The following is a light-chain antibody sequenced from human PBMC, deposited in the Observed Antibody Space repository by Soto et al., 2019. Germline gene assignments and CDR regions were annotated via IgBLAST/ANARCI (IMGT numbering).Light chain of an antibody. CDR2: AAS. J-gene: IGKJ4*01. Sequence: IQMTQSPSSLSASVGDRVTITCRASQGISSYLAWYQQKPGKAPKLLIYAASTLQSGVPSRFSGSGSGTDFTLTISCLQSEDFATYYCQQYYSYPFLTFGGGTKVDIK. V-gene: IGKV1-8*01. CDR3: QQYYSYPFLT. CDR1: QGISSY.